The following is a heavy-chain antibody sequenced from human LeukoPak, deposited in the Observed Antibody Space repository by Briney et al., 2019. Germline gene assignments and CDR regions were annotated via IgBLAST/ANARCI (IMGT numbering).Heavy chain of an antibody. J-gene: IGHJ5*02. CDR1: GYTFSNYD. Sequence: GASVKVSCKASGYTFSNYDINWERQAPGQGLEWMGWMNPNSGNTGYAQNFQGRVTMTRNTSVSTAYMELSSLTSEDTAVYYCARGRSAALPRQNCFDPWGQGTLVTVSS. V-gene: IGHV1-8*01. D-gene: IGHD3-3*01. CDR2: MNPNSGNT. CDR3: ARGRSAALPRQNCFDP.